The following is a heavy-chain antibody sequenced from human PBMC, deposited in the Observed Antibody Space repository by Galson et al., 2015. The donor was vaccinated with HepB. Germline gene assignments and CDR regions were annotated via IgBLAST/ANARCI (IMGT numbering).Heavy chain of an antibody. CDR1: GYTFINYV. D-gene: IGHD1-26*01. CDR3: ARYSGTYSAFGI. CDR2: INVGSGNT. V-gene: IGHV1-3*01. J-gene: IGHJ3*02. Sequence: SVKVSCKASGYTFINYVIHWVRQAPGQSLEWMGWINVGSGNTRYSQKFQGRVTLTRDTSASTAYMELSSLRSEDTAVYYCARYSGTYSAFGIWGQGTMVTVSS.